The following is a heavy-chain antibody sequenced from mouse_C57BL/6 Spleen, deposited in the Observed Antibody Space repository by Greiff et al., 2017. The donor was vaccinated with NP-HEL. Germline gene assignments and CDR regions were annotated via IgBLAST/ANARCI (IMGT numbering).Heavy chain of an antibody. CDR2: INPNNGGT. V-gene: IGHV1-18*01. J-gene: IGHJ1*03. CDR1: GYTFTDYN. Sequence: VQLKQSGPELVKPGASVKIPCKASGYTFTDYNMDWVKQSHGKSLEWIGDINPNNGGTIYNQKFKGKATLTVDKSSSTADMELRSLTSEDTAVYYCARERNYYGSSWYFDVWGTGTTVTVSS. CDR3: ARERNYYGSSWYFDV. D-gene: IGHD1-1*01.